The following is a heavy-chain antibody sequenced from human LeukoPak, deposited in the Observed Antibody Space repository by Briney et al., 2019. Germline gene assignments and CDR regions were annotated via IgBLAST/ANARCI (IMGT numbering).Heavy chain of an antibody. V-gene: IGHV4-59*08. CDR2: IYYSGST. CDR1: GGSISSYY. CDR3: ARRGGGDVLFDY. Sequence: NASETLSLTCTVSGGSISSYYWSWIRQPPGKGLEWIGYIYYSGSTNYNPSLKSRVTISVDTSKNQFSLKLSSVTAADTAVYYCARRGGGDVLFDYWGQGTLVTVSS. D-gene: IGHD2-21*02. J-gene: IGHJ4*02.